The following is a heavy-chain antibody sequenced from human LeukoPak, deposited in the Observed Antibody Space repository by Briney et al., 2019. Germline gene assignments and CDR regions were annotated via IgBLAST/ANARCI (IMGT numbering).Heavy chain of an antibody. V-gene: IGHV3-23*01. J-gene: IGHJ4*02. CDR1: GFTFSSYA. Sequence: GGSLTLSCAASGFTFSSYAMSWVRQAPRKGLEWVSAISGSGGSTYYADSVKGRFTISRDNSKNTLYLQMTSLRAEDTAVYYCAKVITTVTTYFDYWGQGTLVTVSS. CDR3: AKVITTVTTYFDY. CDR2: ISGSGGST. D-gene: IGHD4-17*01.